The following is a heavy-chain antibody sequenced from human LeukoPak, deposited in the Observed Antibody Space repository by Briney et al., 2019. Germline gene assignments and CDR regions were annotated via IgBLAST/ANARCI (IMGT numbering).Heavy chain of an antibody. CDR2: IIPMYGRG. D-gene: IGHD3-16*01. V-gene: IGHV1-69*13. CDR1: GGSFTNYA. CDR3: ARGQSSLGSPYYFDY. J-gene: IGHJ4*02. Sequence: GASVKVSCKASGGSFTNYAISWVRQAPGQGLERMGGIIPMYGRGNYAQKFQGRVTITADESTSTVYMELRSLKSEDPAVYYCARGQSSLGSPYYFDYWGQGTLVTVSS.